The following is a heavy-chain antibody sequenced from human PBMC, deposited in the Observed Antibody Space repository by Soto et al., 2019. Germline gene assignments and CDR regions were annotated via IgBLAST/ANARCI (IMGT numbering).Heavy chain of an antibody. CDR1: GFTFSRYW. CDR2: INTDGTNT. V-gene: IGHV3-74*03. D-gene: IGHD3-16*01. Sequence: EVQLVESGGGLVQPGGSLRLSCAVSGFTFSRYWMHWFRQDPGNGLVWVSSINTDGTNTQYADSVRGRFTVSRDNAKNTVYLHMISLRREDTAVYYCAKELLWGQSDYWGQGTLVVVSS. CDR3: AKELLWGQSDY. J-gene: IGHJ4*02.